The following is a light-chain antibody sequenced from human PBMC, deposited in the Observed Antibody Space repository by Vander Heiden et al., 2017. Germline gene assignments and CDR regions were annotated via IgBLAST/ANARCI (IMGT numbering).Light chain of an antibody. J-gene: IGKJ1*01. V-gene: IGKV1-39*01. CDR2: AAS. CDR1: QTTDRY. Sequence: DIQMTQSPSSLSASVGDRVTITCRASQTTDRYLNWYQQKPGKAPNLLIYAASSLLSGVPSRFSGSGSGTDFTLTISSLQPEDFATYYCQQSDSTPWTFGQGTKVEIK. CDR3: QQSDSTPWT.